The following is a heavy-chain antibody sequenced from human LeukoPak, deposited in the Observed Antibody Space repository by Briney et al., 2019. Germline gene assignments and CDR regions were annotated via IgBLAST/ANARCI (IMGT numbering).Heavy chain of an antibody. Sequence: ASVKVSCKASGYTFTSYGIIWVRQAPGQGLEWMGWISAYNGNTNYAQKLQGRVTMTTDTSTSTAYMELRSLRSDDTAVYYCARDKWDSYYDSSGYCPFDYWGQGTLVTVSS. D-gene: IGHD3-22*01. V-gene: IGHV1-18*01. J-gene: IGHJ4*02. CDR3: ARDKWDSYYDSSGYCPFDY. CDR1: GYTFTSYG. CDR2: ISAYNGNT.